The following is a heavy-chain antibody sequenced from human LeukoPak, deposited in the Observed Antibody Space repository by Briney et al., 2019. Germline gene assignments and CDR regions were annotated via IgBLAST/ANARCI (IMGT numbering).Heavy chain of an antibody. J-gene: IGHJ4*02. Sequence: ASVKVSCKASGYTFTSYGISWVRQAPGQGLEWMGWISAYNGNTNYAQRLQGRVTMTTDTSTSTAYTELRSLRSDDTAVYYCARDLAVLRYFDWYDLFDYWGQGTLVTVSS. CDR1: GYTFTSYG. V-gene: IGHV1-18*01. CDR2: ISAYNGNT. D-gene: IGHD3-9*01. CDR3: ARDLAVLRYFDWYDLFDY.